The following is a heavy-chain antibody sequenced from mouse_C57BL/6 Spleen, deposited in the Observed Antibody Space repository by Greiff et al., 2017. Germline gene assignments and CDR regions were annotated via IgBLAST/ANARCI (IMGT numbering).Heavy chain of an antibody. CDR2: INPSNGGT. D-gene: IGHD2-3*01. V-gene: IGHV1-53*01. Sequence: QVQLQQPGTELVKPGASVKLSCKASGYTFTSYWMHWVKQRPGQGLEWIGNINPSNGGTNYNEKFKSQATRTVDTSSSTACMQLSSLTSEDSAVYYCSRDDGYYVDYWGQGTTLTVSS. J-gene: IGHJ2*01. CDR3: SRDDGYYVDY. CDR1: GYTFTSYW.